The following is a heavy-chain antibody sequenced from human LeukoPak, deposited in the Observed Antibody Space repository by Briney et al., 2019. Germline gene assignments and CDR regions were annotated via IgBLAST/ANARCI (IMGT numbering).Heavy chain of an antibody. CDR2: IYYTGST. Sequence: SVTLSLTCTVSGGSIFSNYWSWIRQPPGKGLEWIGYIYYTGSTTYNPSLESRVTISIDTSKNQFSLKLNSVTAADTAVYYCARRVSGWPYFDYWGQGTLVTVSS. D-gene: IGHD6-19*01. CDR3: ARRVSGWPYFDY. V-gene: IGHV4-59*08. CDR1: GGSIFSNY. J-gene: IGHJ4*02.